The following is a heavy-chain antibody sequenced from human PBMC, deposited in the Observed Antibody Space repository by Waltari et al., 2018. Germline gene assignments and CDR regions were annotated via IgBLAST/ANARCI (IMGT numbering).Heavy chain of an antibody. V-gene: IGHV3-43D*03. CDR1: GFTFDDYA. CDR2: SSGEGSTT. J-gene: IGHJ4*02. D-gene: IGHD6-19*01. Sequence: EVQLVESGGVVVQPGGSLRLPCAASGFTFDDYAMHWVRQAPGKGLELFCLSSGEGSTTSYADSVKGRFTISRDNSKNSRYLQMNSLRAEDNALYDCAKDSRGYSGWVDYWGQGTLVTVSS. CDR3: AKDSRGYSGWVDY.